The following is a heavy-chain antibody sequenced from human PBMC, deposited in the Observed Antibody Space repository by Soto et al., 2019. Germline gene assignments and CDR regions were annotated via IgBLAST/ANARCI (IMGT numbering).Heavy chain of an antibody. CDR1: GFTFSSYA. CDR3: VRKQLYFNGVFGRPLNGLDL. Sequence: PGGSLRLSCAASGFTFSSYAMSWVRQAPGKGLEWVAHISLRGSTVDYADSVKGRFTISRDDADNSLFLQMNSLGADDTALYYCVRKQLYFNGVFGRPLNGLDLWGPGTMVTVSS. V-gene: IGHV3-48*01. J-gene: IGHJ3*01. D-gene: IGHD2-8*01. CDR2: ISLRGSTV.